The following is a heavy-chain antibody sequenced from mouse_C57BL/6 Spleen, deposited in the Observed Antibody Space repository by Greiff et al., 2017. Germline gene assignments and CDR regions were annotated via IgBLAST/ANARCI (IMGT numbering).Heavy chain of an antibody. CDR1: GYTFTDYY. CDR2: INPNNGGT. J-gene: IGHJ4*01. Sequence: VQLQQSGPELVKPGASVKMSCKASGYTFTDYYMHWVKQSHGKSLEWIGYINPNNGGTSYNQKFKGKATLTVNKSSSTAYMELRSLTSEDSAVYYCARGYDYELAMDYWGQGTSVTVSS. CDR3: ARGYDYELAMDY. V-gene: IGHV1-22*01. D-gene: IGHD2-4*01.